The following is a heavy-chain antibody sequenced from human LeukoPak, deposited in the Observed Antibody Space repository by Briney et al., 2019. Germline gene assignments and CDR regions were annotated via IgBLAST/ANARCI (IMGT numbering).Heavy chain of an antibody. Sequence: ASVTVSCKTSGYTFSTYDISWVRQAPGQGLEWMGWINTHTGDPNYAPNFQGRVTMTTDTSTNTAYMELRSLGSDDTAVYYCARGPGGCSGGSCYHDYWGQGALVTVSS. J-gene: IGHJ4*02. CDR2: INTHTGDP. CDR1: GYTFSTYD. CDR3: ARGPGGCSGGSCYHDY. V-gene: IGHV1-18*01. D-gene: IGHD2-15*01.